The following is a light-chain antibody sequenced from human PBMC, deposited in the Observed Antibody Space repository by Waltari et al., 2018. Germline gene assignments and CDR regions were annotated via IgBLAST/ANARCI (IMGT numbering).Light chain of an antibody. Sequence: QSVLTQPPSVSGAPGQRVTISCTGSSSNIGSPYNVHWYQQVPGRDPQLLSYYDSHLPSGVPDLFSGSKSGTSASLAITGRRADDEAYYFCQSYDSGLNGLFFGGGTKVTVL. J-gene: IGLJ2*01. CDR3: QSYDSGLNGLF. CDR2: YDS. CDR1: SSNIGSPYN. V-gene: IGLV1-40*01.